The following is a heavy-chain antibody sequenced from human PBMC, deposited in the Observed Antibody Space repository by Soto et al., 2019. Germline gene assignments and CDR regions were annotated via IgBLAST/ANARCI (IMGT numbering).Heavy chain of an antibody. V-gene: IGHV3-21*01. Sequence: EVQLVESGGGLVKPGGSLRLSCAASGFTFSDFSMNWVRQAPGKGLEWVSYISSSSTYMYDADSVKGRFTISRDNAKNSLYLQMNSLRAEDTAVYYCARDRGSCSSYSCDDYYGMDVWGQGTTVTVSS. CDR2: ISSSSTYM. D-gene: IGHD2-2*01. CDR3: ARDRGSCSSYSCDDYYGMDV. J-gene: IGHJ6*02. CDR1: GFTFSDFS.